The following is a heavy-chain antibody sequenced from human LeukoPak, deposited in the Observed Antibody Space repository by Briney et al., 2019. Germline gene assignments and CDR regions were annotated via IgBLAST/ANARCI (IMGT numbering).Heavy chain of an antibody. Sequence: PSETLSLTCAVYGGSFSGYYWCWIRQPPGKGLEWIGEINHSGSTNYNPSLKSRVTISVDTSKNQFSLKLTSVTAADTAVYYCARSDSNYGMDVWGQGTRSPSP. CDR2: INHSGST. V-gene: IGHV4-34*01. CDR3: ARSDSNYGMDV. D-gene: IGHD2-15*01. CDR1: GGSFSGYY. J-gene: IGHJ6*02.